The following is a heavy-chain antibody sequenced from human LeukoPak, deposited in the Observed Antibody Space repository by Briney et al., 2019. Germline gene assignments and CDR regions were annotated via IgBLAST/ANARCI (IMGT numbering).Heavy chain of an antibody. J-gene: IGHJ4*02. CDR3: ASSSSHRIAAGGDY. Sequence: GGSLRLSCAASGFTFSNYWTHWVRQAPGKGLVWVSRINSDGSSRNYADSVKGRFTISRDNAKNTLYLQMNSLRAEDTAVYYCASSSSHRIAAGGDYWGQGTLVTVSS. D-gene: IGHD6-13*01. V-gene: IGHV3-74*01. CDR1: GFTFSNYW. CDR2: INSDGSSR.